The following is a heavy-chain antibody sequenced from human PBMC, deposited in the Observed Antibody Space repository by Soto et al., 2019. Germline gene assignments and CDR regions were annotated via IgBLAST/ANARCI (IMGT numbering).Heavy chain of an antibody. D-gene: IGHD5-12*01. CDR3: ASIMSGYAPSPFDY. J-gene: IGHJ4*02. Sequence: GGSLRLSCAASGFTFSSYSMNWVRQAPGKGLEWVSYISSSSSTIYYADSVKGRFTISRDNAKNSLYLQMNSLRAEDTAVYYCASIMSGYAPSPFDYWGQGTLVTVSS. CDR2: ISSSSSTI. CDR1: GFTFSSYS. V-gene: IGHV3-48*01.